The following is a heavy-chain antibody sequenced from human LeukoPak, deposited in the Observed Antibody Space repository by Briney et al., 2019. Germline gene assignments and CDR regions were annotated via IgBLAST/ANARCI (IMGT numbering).Heavy chain of an antibody. CDR1: GYTFTGYY. CDR2: INPNSGGT. J-gene: IGHJ5*02. CDR3: ARDQPYCSSTSCYRSVHRWFDP. D-gene: IGHD2-2*01. Sequence: EASVKVSCNASGYTFTGYYMHWVRQAPGQGLEWMGWINPNSGGTNYAQKFQGRVTMTRDTSISTADMELSRLRSDDTAVYYCARDQPYCSSTSCYRSVHRWFDPWGQGTLVTVSS. V-gene: IGHV1-2*02.